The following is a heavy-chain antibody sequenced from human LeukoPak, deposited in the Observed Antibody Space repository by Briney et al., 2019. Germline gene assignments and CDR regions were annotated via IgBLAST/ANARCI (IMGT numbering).Heavy chain of an antibody. CDR3: ASYCGGDCPTDY. Sequence: SETLSLTCAVYGGSFSGYYWSWLRQPPGKGLEGIGEINHSGSTNYNPSLKSRVTISVDTSKNQFSLKLSSVTAADTAVYYCASYCGGDCPTDYWGQGTLVTVSS. D-gene: IGHD2-21*02. CDR2: INHSGST. J-gene: IGHJ4*02. CDR1: GGSFSGYY. V-gene: IGHV4-34*01.